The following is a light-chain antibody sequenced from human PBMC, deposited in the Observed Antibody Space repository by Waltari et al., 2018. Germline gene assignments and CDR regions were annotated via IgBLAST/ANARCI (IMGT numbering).Light chain of an antibody. V-gene: IGLV2-11*01. CDR2: DVS. CDR3: CSYAGSYSFL. CDR1: STDVGAYNH. Sequence: QSALTQPRSVSGSPGQSVTISCTGTSTDVGAYNHVSWYQQDPGKAPKLLIYDVSKRPAGGPDRFTGSKSDNTASLTISGLQAEDEAEYYCCSYAGSYSFLFGGGTNLTIL. J-gene: IGLJ2*01.